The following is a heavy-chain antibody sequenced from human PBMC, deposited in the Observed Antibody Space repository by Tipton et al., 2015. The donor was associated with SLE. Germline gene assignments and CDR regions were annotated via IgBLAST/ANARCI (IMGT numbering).Heavy chain of an antibody. CDR2: AHHTRTT. J-gene: IGHJ2*01. D-gene: IGHD2-21*02. CDR1: GYSISSGYY. CDR3: ARLTVTPHWYFDL. V-gene: IGHV4-38-2*02. Sequence: TLSLTCTVSGYSISSGYYWVWIRQSPGKGLEWIGSAHHTRTTYYNLSLKSRVIISIDTSKNQFSLDLSSVTAADTAVYYCARLTVTPHWYFDLWGRGTPVTVSS.